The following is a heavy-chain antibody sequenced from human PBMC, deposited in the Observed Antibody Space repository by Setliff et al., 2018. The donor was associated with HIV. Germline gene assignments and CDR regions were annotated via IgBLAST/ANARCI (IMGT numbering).Heavy chain of an antibody. CDR2: IKQDGSEK. CDR1: GFIFNNYA. J-gene: IGHJ4*02. V-gene: IGHV3-7*03. Sequence: PGGSLRLSCTASGFIFNNYAMVWVRQAPGKGLEWVANIKQDGSEKYYVDSVKGRFTISRDNAKNSLYLQVNIVRADDTAVYYCAREGSSGWPYYFDYWGQGTLVTVSS. D-gene: IGHD6-19*01. CDR3: AREGSSGWPYYFDY.